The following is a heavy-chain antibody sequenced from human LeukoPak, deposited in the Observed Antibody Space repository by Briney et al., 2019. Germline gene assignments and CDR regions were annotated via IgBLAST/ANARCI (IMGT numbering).Heavy chain of an antibody. J-gene: IGHJ1*01. CDR1: GFTFSSYW. V-gene: IGHV3-74*01. Sequence: GGSLRLSCAASGFTFSSYWMHWVRQAPGKGLVWVSRINSDGSSTSYADSVKGRFTISRDNAKNTLYLQMNSLRAEDTAVYYCARVEYTLLEWFKESAEYFQHWGHGTLVTVSS. CDR2: INSDGSST. CDR3: ARVEYTLLEWFKESAEYFQH. D-gene: IGHD3-3*01.